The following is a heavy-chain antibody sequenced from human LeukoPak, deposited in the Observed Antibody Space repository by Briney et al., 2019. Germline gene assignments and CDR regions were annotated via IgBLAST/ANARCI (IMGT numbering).Heavy chain of an antibody. CDR3: ARDMPAAISY. J-gene: IGHJ4*02. Sequence: SETLSLTCTVSGGSISGYYWSWIRQPPGKGLEWIGYIYYSGSTNYNPSLKSRVTISVDTSKNQFSLKLSSVTAADTAVYYCARDMPAAISYWGQGTLVTVSS. CDR2: IYYSGST. D-gene: IGHD2-2*02. V-gene: IGHV4-59*01. CDR1: GGSISGYY.